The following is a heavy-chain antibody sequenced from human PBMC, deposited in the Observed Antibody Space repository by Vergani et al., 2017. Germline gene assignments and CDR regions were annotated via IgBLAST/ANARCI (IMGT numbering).Heavy chain of an antibody. CDR1: GGAFSTYA. CDR2: IIPIFGTA. D-gene: IGHD2-2*01. Sequence: QVQLVQSGAEVKKPGSSVRVSCKTSGGAFSTYAINWVRQAPGQGLEWMGGIIPIFGTANYAQKFQGRVTITADESTSTAYMELSSLRSEDTAVYYCAAGYCSSTSCREYYYYYYMDVWGK. CDR3: AAGYCSSTSCREYYYYYYMDV. J-gene: IGHJ6*03. V-gene: IGHV1-69*12.